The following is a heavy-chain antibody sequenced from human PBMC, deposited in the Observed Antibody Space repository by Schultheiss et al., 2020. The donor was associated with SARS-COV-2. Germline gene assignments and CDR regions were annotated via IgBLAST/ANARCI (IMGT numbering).Heavy chain of an antibody. CDR1: GFTFNNYA. CDR3: AREGSNDYGDDYFDY. J-gene: IGHJ4*02. D-gene: IGHD4-17*01. V-gene: IGHV3-30*04. CDR2: ISYDGSNK. Sequence: GGSLRLSCAASGFTFNNYAMHWVRQAPGKGLEWVAVISYDGSNKYYADSVKGRFTISRDNAKNSLYLQMNSLRAEDTAVYYCAREGSNDYGDDYFDYWGQGTLVTVSS.